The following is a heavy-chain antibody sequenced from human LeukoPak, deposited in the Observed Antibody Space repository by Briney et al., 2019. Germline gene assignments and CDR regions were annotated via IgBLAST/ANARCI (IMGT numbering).Heavy chain of an antibody. J-gene: IGHJ4*02. V-gene: IGHV4-39*02. Sequence: PSETLSLTCTVSGGSISSSSYSWGWLRQPPGKGLEWIGSIYYSGSTYYNPSLKSRVTISVDTSKNQFSLKLSSVTAADTAVYYCARESLAAVDYWGQGTLVTVSS. D-gene: IGHD6-13*01. CDR2: IYYSGST. CDR3: ARESLAAVDY. CDR1: GGSISSSSYS.